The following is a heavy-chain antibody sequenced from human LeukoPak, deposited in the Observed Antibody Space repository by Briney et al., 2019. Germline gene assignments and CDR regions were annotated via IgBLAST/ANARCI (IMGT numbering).Heavy chain of an antibody. CDR3: AREVVKKLDFDY. D-gene: IGHD6-13*01. CDR1: GGSISTSNYY. Sequence: PSETLSLTCTVSGGSISTSNYYWGWIRQPPGKGLEWIGNIFYSGSTYYSPSLKSRVTISLDTSRNQFSLKLNSVTAADTAVYYCAREVVKKLDFDYWGQGTLVTVSS. V-gene: IGHV4-39*07. CDR2: IFYSGST. J-gene: IGHJ4*02.